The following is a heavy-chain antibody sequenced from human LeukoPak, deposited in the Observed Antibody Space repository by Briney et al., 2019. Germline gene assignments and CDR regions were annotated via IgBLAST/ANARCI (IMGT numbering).Heavy chain of an antibody. D-gene: IGHD6-13*01. CDR3: ARGWDSSSSSGVWGWTDR. J-gene: IGHJ5*02. CDR1: GYTFTSYG. V-gene: IGHV1-18*01. Sequence: ASVKVSCKASGYTFTSYGISWVRQAPGQGLEWMGWISVYNGNTNYAQKLQGRVTMTTDTSTSTAYMELKSLRSDDTAMYYCARGWDSSSSSGVWGWTDRWGQGTLVTVSS. CDR2: ISVYNGNT.